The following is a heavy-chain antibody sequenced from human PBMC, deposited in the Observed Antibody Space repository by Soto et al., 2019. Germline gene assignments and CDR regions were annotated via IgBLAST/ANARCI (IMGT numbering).Heavy chain of an antibody. CDR2: NYYSGTT. CDR1: GVSISSYY. CDR3: VTAAYIAYGHAIDN. V-gene: IGHV4-59*01. Sequence: SETLSLTCAVSGVSISSYYWSWIRQPPGKGLDWIGYNYYSGTTNYNPSLKSRVTISVDTSKNQFFLRLTSVTAADTAVYYCVTAAYIAYGHAIDNWGPGTLVTVSS. D-gene: IGHD2-15*01. J-gene: IGHJ4*02.